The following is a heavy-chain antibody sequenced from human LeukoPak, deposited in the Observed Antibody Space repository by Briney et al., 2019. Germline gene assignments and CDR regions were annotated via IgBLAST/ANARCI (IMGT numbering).Heavy chain of an antibody. J-gene: IGHJ4*02. Sequence: PGGSLRLSCAASGFTFSDYYMSWIRQAPGKGLEWVSYISSSGSTIYYADSVKGRFTNSRDNAKNSLYLQMNSLRAEDTAVYYCARDDRWLRRSSDFDYWGQGTLVTVSS. D-gene: IGHD5-12*01. V-gene: IGHV3-11*04. CDR3: ARDDRWLRRSSDFDY. CDR2: ISSSGSTI. CDR1: GFTFSDYY.